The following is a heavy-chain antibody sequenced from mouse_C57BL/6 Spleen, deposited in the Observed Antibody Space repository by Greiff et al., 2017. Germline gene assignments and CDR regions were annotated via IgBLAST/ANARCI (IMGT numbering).Heavy chain of an antibody. CDR1: GFNIKDDY. D-gene: IGHD2-1*01. Sequence: VQLQQSGAELVRPGASVKLSCTASGFNIKDDYMHWVKQRPEQGLEWIGWIDPENGDTEYASKFQGKGTITADTSSNTAYLQLSSLTSEDTAVYYCATRGYYASQGFAYWGQGTLVTVSA. J-gene: IGHJ3*01. V-gene: IGHV14-4*01. CDR2: IDPENGDT. CDR3: ATRGYYASQGFAY.